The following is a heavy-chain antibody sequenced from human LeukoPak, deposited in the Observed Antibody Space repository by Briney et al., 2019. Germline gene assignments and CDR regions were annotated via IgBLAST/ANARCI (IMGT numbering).Heavy chain of an antibody. V-gene: IGHV5-51*01. J-gene: IGHJ6*02. CDR3: SRHVLRFGEEFGIDV. CDR1: GCVFNTNW. D-gene: IGHD3-10*01. CDR2: IYPDDSSI. Sequence: GASPQISCEGAGCVFNTNWINWVRRLPGKGLEGMGIIYPDDSSIRYSLSLEGHVTISAAKSSGTAYLQWISLRASDTAMYYCSRHVLRFGEEFGIDVWGQGTTVIV.